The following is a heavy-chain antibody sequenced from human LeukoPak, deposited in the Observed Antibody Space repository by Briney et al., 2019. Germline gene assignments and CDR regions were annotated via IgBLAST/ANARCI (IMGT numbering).Heavy chain of an antibody. D-gene: IGHD6-13*01. CDR2: IKSDGTST. J-gene: IGHJ4*02. CDR3: ARGYRNNWRFDY. V-gene: IGHV3-74*01. Sequence: GGSLRLSCAASGFTFTTYWMHWVRQAPGTGLVWVSRIKSDGTSTSYADSVKGRFTISRDNAKNTLYLQMNSLRAEDTAVYYCARGYRNNWRFDYWGQGTLVTVSS. CDR1: GFTFTTYW.